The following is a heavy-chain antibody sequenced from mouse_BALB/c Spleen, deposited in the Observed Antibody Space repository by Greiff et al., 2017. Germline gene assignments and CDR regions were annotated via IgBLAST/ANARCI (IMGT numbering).Heavy chain of an antibody. V-gene: IGHV3-2*02. CDR2: ISYSGST. D-gene: IGHD1-1*02. Sequence: EVMLVESGPSLVKPSQSLSLTCTVTGYSITSDYAWNWIRQFPGNKLEWMGYISYSGSTSYNPSLKSRISITRDTSKNQFFLQLNSVTTEDTATYYCAMVGAMDYWGQGTSVTVAS. CDR1: GYSITSDYA. J-gene: IGHJ4*01. CDR3: AMVGAMDY.